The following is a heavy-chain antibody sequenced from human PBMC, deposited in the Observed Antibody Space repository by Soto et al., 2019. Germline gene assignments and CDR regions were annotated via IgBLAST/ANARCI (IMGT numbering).Heavy chain of an antibody. Sequence: EVRLAESGGGLVQPGGSLRLSCVASGLSFSDYWIHWVRQAPGKGLIWVSGISSGGDTAYADSVKGRFTIFRDNAKNTVYLQMNNRSAEDTAVYYCGRVDWNAGADWGQGPRVTVSS. CDR1: GLSFSDYW. CDR2: ISSGGDT. V-gene: IGHV3-74*01. J-gene: IGHJ4*02. D-gene: IGHD1-1*01. CDR3: GRVDWNAGAD.